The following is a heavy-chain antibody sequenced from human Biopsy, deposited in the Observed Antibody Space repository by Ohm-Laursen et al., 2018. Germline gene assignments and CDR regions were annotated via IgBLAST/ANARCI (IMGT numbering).Heavy chain of an antibody. V-gene: IGHV3-7*01. J-gene: IGHJ3*02. CDR1: GFTFTSYW. Sequence: SLRLSCAASGFTFTSYWMSWVRQVPGKGLEWVANIKQDGREKYYADSVKGRFTISRDNSKNTLDLQMNSLRAEDTAVYYCATSTMVRSSGHAFDIWGQGTVVTVS. CDR2: IKQDGREK. CDR3: ATSTMVRSSGHAFDI. D-gene: IGHD3-10*01.